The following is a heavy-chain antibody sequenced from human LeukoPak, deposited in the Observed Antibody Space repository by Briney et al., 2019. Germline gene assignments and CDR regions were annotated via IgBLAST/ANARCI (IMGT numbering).Heavy chain of an antibody. D-gene: IGHD3-22*01. V-gene: IGHV1-18*01. Sequence: GASVKVSCKASGYTFTSYGISWVRQAPGQGLEWMGWISAYNGNTNYAQKLQGRVTTTTDTSTSTAYMELRSLRSDDTAVYYCARGRPYYYDSSGYYSGYWGQGTLVTVSS. CDR1: GYTFTSYG. J-gene: IGHJ4*02. CDR2: ISAYNGNT. CDR3: ARGRPYYYDSSGYYSGY.